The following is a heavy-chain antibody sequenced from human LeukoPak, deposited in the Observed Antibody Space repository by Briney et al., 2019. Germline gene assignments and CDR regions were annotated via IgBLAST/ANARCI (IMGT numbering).Heavy chain of an antibody. D-gene: IGHD1-26*01. V-gene: IGHV1-2*02. Sequence: ASVKVSCKASGYTFTSYDINWVRQATGQGLEWMGWMNPNSGGTNYAQKFQGRVTMTRDTSISTAYMELSRLRSDDTAVYYCARDSRAGSLGYWGQGTLVTVSS. CDR2: MNPNSGGT. CDR3: ARDSRAGSLGY. CDR1: GYTFTSYD. J-gene: IGHJ4*02.